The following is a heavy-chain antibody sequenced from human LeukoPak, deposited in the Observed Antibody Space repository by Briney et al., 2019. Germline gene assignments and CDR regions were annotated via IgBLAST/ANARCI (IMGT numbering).Heavy chain of an antibody. J-gene: IGHJ4*02. CDR2: VSYDGSNK. D-gene: IGHD6-19*01. V-gene: IGHV3-30*18. Sequence: PGRSLRLSCAASGFTFSSHGMHWVRQAPGKGLEWVAVVSYDGSNKYYADSVKGRFTISRDNSNNTLYVHMNRLRAEDTPVYYCAKSRSGWHFDYWGQGILVTVSS. CDR3: AKSRSGWHFDY. CDR1: GFTFSSHG.